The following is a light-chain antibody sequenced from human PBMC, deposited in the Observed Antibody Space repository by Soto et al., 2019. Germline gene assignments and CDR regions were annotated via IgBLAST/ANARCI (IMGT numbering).Light chain of an antibody. V-gene: IGKV3-11*01. CDR2: DAS. J-gene: IGKJ2*01. CDR3: QRYNDFQYI. Sequence: NVLTQSPAILSLSPGDRATLSCRASQSIGSYLAWYQQKPGQAPRLLIYDASNRATGIPARFSGSGSETEFTLTIDSLEPDDFATYYCQRYNDFQYIFGQGTRLEMK. CDR1: QSIGSY.